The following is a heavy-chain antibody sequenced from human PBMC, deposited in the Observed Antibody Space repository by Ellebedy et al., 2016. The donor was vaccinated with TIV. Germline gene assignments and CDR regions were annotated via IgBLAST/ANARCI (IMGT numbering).Heavy chain of an antibody. J-gene: IGHJ4*02. V-gene: IGHV3-21*01. Sequence: PGGSLRLSCAASGFSFSSYSMNWVRQAPGKGLEWISSISSGSTYIYYADSMKGRFTISRDNAKNSLYLQMNSLRGVDTGVYYCARFGGSPYYFDSWGQGTLVTVSS. CDR2: ISSGSTYI. D-gene: IGHD1-26*01. CDR3: ARFGGSPYYFDS. CDR1: GFSFSSYS.